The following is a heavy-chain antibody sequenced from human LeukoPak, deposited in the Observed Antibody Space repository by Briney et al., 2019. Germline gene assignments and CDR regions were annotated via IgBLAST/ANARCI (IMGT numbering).Heavy chain of an antibody. V-gene: IGHV3-53*01. D-gene: IGHD1-26*01. Sequence: GGSLRLSCAASGFTVSSNYMSWVRQAPGKGLEWVSVIYSGGSTYYADSVKGRFTISRDNSKNTLYLQVNSLRAEDTAVYYCARDERWELPGTWGQGTLVTVSS. J-gene: IGHJ4*02. CDR1: GFTVSSNY. CDR2: IYSGGST. CDR3: ARDERWELPGT.